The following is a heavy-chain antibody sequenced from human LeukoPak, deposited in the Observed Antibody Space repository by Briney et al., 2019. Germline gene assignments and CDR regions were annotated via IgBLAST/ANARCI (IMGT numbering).Heavy chain of an antibody. CDR1: GFTFSSYG. V-gene: IGHV3-30*18. D-gene: IGHD2-21*02. Sequence: PRGSLRLSCAASGFTFSSYGMHWVRQAPGKGLEWVAVISYDGGNKYYADSVRGRFTISRDNSKNTLYLQMNSLRAEDTAVYYCAKVRVVVTAVDAFDIWGQGTMVTVSS. J-gene: IGHJ3*02. CDR2: ISYDGGNK. CDR3: AKVRVVVTAVDAFDI.